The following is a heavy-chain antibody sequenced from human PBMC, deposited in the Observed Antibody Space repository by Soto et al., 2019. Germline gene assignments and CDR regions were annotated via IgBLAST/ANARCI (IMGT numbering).Heavy chain of an antibody. CDR2: MNPNSGDT. V-gene: IGHV1-8*01. CDR3: ARRVGSYSDS. CDR1: GYTFTSYD. J-gene: IGHJ4*02. D-gene: IGHD1-26*01. Sequence: ASVKVSGKSSGYTFTSYDINWVRQATGQGLEWMGWMNPNSGDTGYAQKFQGRVTMTRNTSITTAYMEVSSLRSEDTAVYYCARRVGSYSDSWGQGTLVTVSS.